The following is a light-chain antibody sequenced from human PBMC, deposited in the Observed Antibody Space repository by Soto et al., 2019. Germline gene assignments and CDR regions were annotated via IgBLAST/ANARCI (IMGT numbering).Light chain of an antibody. CDR2: DVS. CDR3: QQRSNWPRFT. CDR1: QSVRSY. Sequence: EIVLTQSPATLSLSPGERATLSCRASQSVRSYLAWYQQKPGQAPRLLIYDVSNRATGIPARFSGSGSGTDFTLTISSLEPEDFAVYYCQQRSNWPRFTFGPGTKVDIK. J-gene: IGKJ3*01. V-gene: IGKV3-11*01.